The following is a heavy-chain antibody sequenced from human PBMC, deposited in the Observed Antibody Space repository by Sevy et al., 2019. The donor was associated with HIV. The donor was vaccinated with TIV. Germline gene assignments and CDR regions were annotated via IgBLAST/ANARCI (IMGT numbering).Heavy chain of an antibody. J-gene: IGHJ4*02. D-gene: IGHD6-13*01. Sequence: GGSLRLSCAASGFTFSSYAMSWVRQAPGKGLEWVSAISGSGGSTYYTDSVKGRFTISRDNSKNTLYLQMNSLRAEDTAVYYCAKDSSSWYGYFDYWGQGTLVTVSS. V-gene: IGHV3-23*01. CDR2: ISGSGGST. CDR3: AKDSSSWYGYFDY. CDR1: GFTFSSYA.